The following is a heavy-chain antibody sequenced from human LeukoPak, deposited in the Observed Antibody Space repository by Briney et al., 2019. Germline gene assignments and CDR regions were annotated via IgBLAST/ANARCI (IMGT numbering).Heavy chain of an antibody. V-gene: IGHV4-39*07. Sequence: PSETLSLTCTVSGGSISSYYWGWIRQPPGKGLEWIGSIYHSGSTYYNPSLKSRVTISVDTSKNQFSLKLSSVTAADTAVYYCASSRSGDSYRYWGQGTLVTVSS. J-gene: IGHJ4*02. CDR3: ASSRSGDSYRY. CDR2: IYHSGST. D-gene: IGHD7-27*01. CDR1: GGSISSYY.